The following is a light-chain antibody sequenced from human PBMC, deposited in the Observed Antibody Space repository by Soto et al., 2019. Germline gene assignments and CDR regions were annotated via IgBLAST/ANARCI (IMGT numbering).Light chain of an antibody. J-gene: IGLJ1*01. CDR2: GNS. V-gene: IGLV1-40*01. Sequence: QSVLTQPPSVSVAPGQRVTISCTGSSSNIGAGYDVHWYQQLPGTAPKLLIYGNSNRPSGVPDRVSGSKSGTSASLAITGLQAEDEADYYCQSYDSRLSGYVFGTGTKLTVL. CDR1: SSNIGAGYD. CDR3: QSYDSRLSGYV.